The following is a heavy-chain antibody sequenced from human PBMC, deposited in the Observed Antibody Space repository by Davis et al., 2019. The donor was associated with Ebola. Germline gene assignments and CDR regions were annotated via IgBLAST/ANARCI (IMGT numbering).Heavy chain of an antibody. CDR1: GGTFSSYA. CDR2: IIPILGIA. Sequence: SVKVSCKASGGTFSSYAISWVRQAPGQGLEWMGRIIPILGIANYAQKFQGRVTITADKSTSTAYMELSSLRSEDTAVYYCARFMVRGVPRYYYYGMDVWGQGTTVTVSS. V-gene: IGHV1-69*04. J-gene: IGHJ6*02. CDR3: ARFMVRGVPRYYYYGMDV. D-gene: IGHD3-10*01.